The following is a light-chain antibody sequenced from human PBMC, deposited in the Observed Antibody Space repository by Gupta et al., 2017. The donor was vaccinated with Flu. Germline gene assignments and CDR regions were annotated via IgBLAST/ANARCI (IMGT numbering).Light chain of an antibody. CDR3: QQYYIYST. J-gene: IGKJ1*01. Sequence: DIQMTQSPSTVYASVGDTVTITRRASRSISSWLAWYQQKPGSAPKLLIHEASVSERGVPSRFSGSGSGTEFTLTSSILHSDDFATYYCQQYYIYSTFGRGTKVELK. CDR1: RSISSW. V-gene: IGKV1-5*03. CDR2: EAS.